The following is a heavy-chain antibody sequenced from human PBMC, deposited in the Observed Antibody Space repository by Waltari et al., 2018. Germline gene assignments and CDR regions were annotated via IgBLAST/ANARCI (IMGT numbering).Heavy chain of an antibody. D-gene: IGHD3-3*01. Sequence: EVQLVDAGGGLVQPGGFLGLSCAASGFISSNYWMTWVRQAPGKGLGWVANIKQDGSDLSGVESVKALFTISSGNAKNSLFLQMNGLRAEDTAIYDCARDGVSSEYWGQGTLVTVSS. CDR1: GFISSNYW. J-gene: IGHJ4*02. CDR2: IKQDGSDL. CDR3: ARDGVSSEY. V-gene: IGHV3-7*01.